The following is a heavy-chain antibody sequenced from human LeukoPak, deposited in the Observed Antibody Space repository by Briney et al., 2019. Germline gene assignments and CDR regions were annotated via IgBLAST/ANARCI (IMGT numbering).Heavy chain of an antibody. J-gene: IGHJ5*02. CDR2: INPNSGGT. CDR3: ARNHVDTGWFDP. D-gene: IGHD5-18*01. Sequence: ASVKVSCKASGYTFTGYYMHWVRQAPGQGLEWMGRINPNSGGTNYAQKFQGRVTMTRDTSISTAYMELSRLRSDDPAVYYCARNHVDTGWFDPWGQGTLVTVSS. CDR1: GYTFTGYY. V-gene: IGHV1-2*06.